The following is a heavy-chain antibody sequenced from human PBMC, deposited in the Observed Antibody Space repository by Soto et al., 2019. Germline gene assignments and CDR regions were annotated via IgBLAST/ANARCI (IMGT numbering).Heavy chain of an antibody. CDR3: AKKGGGDYILGY. J-gene: IGHJ4*02. V-gene: IGHV2-5*02. Sequence: QITLKESGPTLVKPTQTLTLTCTFSGFSLSTNGVGVGWIRQPPGKALEWLALIYWDDSKHYSPSLNSRLTITKETARSLVVLTMTDMDPVDTATYYCAKKGGGDYILGYWGQGTLVTVSS. CDR2: IYWDDSK. CDR1: GFSLSTNGVG. D-gene: IGHD4-17*01.